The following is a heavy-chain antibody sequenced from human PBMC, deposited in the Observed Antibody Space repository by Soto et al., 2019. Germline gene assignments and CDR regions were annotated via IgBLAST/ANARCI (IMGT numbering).Heavy chain of an antibody. J-gene: IGHJ5*02. CDR1: GGTFSTYT. D-gene: IGHD5-18*01. Sequence: QVQLVQSGAEVKKPGSSVKVSCKASGGTFSTYTISWVRQAPGQGLEWMGRIIPIADKANYAQKFQGRVTITADIPSKTAQMELRGLRSEDTAVFYCARDRVDAESEGPWFDTWGQGTRVTVSS. CDR3: ARDRVDAESEGPWFDT. CDR2: IIPIADKA. V-gene: IGHV1-69*08.